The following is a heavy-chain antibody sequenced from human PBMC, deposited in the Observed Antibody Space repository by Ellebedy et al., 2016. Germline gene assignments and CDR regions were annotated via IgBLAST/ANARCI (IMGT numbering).Heavy chain of an antibody. J-gene: IGHJ6*02. D-gene: IGHD3-10*01. CDR1: GGSVSSDY. V-gene: IGHV4-59*02. CDR3: ARLARITLIRGILGYHSMDV. Sequence: SETLSLTCNVSGGSVSSDYWTWIRQPPGKGLEWIGSIYYSGTTYYSPSLKSRVTISLDTSKNQFSLRLKSVTAADTAVYYCARLARITLIRGILGYHSMDVWGQGTAVTVS. CDR2: IYYSGTT.